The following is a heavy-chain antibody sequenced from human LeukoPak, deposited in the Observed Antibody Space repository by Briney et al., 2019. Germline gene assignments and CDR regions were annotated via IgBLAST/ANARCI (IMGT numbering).Heavy chain of an antibody. CDR2: IYYTGST. Sequence: SETLSLTCTVSGGFINNYYWTWIRQPPGKGLEWIGYIYYTGSTNYNPSLKSRVTISVDTSENQFSLKLNSVTAADTAVYYCARVGDWNDLVYWGQGTLVTVSS. CDR1: GGFINNYY. CDR3: ARVGDWNDLVY. J-gene: IGHJ4*02. V-gene: IGHV4-59*01. D-gene: IGHD1-1*01.